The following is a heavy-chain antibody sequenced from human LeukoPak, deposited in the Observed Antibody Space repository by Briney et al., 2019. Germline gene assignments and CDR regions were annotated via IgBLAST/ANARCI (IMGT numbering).Heavy chain of an antibody. CDR2: ISSSSSNI. J-gene: IGHJ4*02. CDR3: ARDSTHRGSWSFDY. CDR1: GFTVSSNY. V-gene: IGHV3-48*02. Sequence: PGGSLRLSCAASGFTVSSNYMNWVRQTPGKGLEWISYISSSSSNIYYTDSVKGRFIISRDNARNVVYLQMNSLKDADTAVYYCARDSTHRGSWSFDYWGQGILVIVAS. D-gene: IGHD6-13*01.